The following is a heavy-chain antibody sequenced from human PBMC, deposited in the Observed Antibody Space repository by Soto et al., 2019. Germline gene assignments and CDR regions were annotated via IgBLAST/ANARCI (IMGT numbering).Heavy chain of an antibody. CDR3: AAGTAAPAH. J-gene: IGHJ1*01. D-gene: IGHD6-13*01. Sequence: GGSLRLSSAAAGGPFSNFGMILVSPAPGKGLEWVSGISTSGGTTYYAGSVKGRFTSSRDNSKNTLYLQMTSLRAEDTAVYYCAAGTAAPAHWGQGTGVTVSA. V-gene: IGHV3-23*01. CDR1: GGPFSNFG. CDR2: ISTSGGTT.